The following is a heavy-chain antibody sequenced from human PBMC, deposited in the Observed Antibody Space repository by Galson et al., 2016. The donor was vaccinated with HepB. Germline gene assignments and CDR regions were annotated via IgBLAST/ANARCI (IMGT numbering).Heavy chain of an antibody. J-gene: IGHJ4*02. V-gene: IGHV4-39*01. CDR1: GGSIYGTGHY. D-gene: IGHD2-8*01. CDR2: IYHNGRT. CDR3: VSWCESQMSGFYFDS. Sequence: SETLSLTCTVSGGSIYGTGHYWGWVRQPPGKGLEYFGAIYHNGRTYYNPSRQSRVPLSVDASRNQFSLNLNSVTAADTAVYFCVSWCESQMSGFYFDSWGQGTLVTVSS.